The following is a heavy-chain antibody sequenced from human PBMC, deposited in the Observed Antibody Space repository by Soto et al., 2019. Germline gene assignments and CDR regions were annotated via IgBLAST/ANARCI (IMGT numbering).Heavy chain of an antibody. J-gene: IGHJ5*02. V-gene: IGHV4-34*01. CDR3: ARGEGWFDP. CDR2: INHSGST. CDR1: GGSFSGYY. Sequence: SETLSLTCAVYGGSFSGYYWSWIRQPPGKGLEWIGEINHSGSTNYNPSLKSRVTISVDTSKNQFSLKLSSVTAADTAVYYCARGEGWFDPWGQGTLVTVSS.